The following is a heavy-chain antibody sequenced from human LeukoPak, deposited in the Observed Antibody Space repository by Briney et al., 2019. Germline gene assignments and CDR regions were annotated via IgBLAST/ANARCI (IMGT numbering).Heavy chain of an antibody. CDR2: ISYDGSNK. CDR1: GFTFSSYG. V-gene: IGHV3-30*18. J-gene: IGHJ4*02. CDR3: AKSAWDY. Sequence: PGGSLRLSCAASGFTFSSYGMHWVRQAPGKGLEWVAVISYDGSNKYYADSVKGRFTISRDNSKNTLYLQMNSLRAEDTAVHYCAKSAWDYWGQGTLVTVSS.